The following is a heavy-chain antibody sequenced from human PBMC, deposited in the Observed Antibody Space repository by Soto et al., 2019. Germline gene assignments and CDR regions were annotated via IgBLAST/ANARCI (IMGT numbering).Heavy chain of an antibody. CDR3: AYRQHYWGSWNSCWFDL. V-gene: IGHV2-5*02. CDR2: ICWDDDK. D-gene: IGHD1-7*01. J-gene: IGHJ5*02. Sequence: QITLKESGPTLVKPTETLTLTCSFSGFSLTTTEVGVGWIRQPPGKALEWLALICWDDDKRYSPSLKTRLTINKDTSKNQVVLTMTNMDPVDTATYYCAYRQHYWGSWNSCWFDLWGQGTLVTVSS. CDR1: GFSLTTTEVG.